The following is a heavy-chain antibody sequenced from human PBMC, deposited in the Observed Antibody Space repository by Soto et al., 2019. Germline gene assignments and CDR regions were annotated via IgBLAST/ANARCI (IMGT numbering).Heavy chain of an antibody. V-gene: IGHV4-59*01. Sequence: PSETLSLTCTVSGGSMGNVYWCWIRQPPGKRLEWIGFIFHSGNAKYNPSLKSRVTISIDTSKSQFSLSLDSVTAGDTAVYFCARAHAPTLPFDYWGLGTLVTVSS. D-gene: IGHD2-15*01. CDR3: ARAHAPTLPFDY. CDR2: IFHSGNA. CDR1: GGSMGNVY. J-gene: IGHJ4*01.